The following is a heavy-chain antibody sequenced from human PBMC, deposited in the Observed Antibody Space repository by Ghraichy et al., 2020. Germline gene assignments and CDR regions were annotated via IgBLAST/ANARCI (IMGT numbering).Heavy chain of an antibody. CDR3: ARAVTQLVPYYYGMDV. CDR2: ISSSSYI. Sequence: GGSLRLSCAASGFTFSSYSMNWVRQAPGKGLEWVSSISSSSYIYYADSVKGRFTISRDNAKNSLYLQMNSLRAEDTAVYYCARAVTQLVPYYYGMDVWGQGTTVTVSS. CDR1: GFTFSSYS. V-gene: IGHV3-21*01. J-gene: IGHJ6*02. D-gene: IGHD6-6*01.